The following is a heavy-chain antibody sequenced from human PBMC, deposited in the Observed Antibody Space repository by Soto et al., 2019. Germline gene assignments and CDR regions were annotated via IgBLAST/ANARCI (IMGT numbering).Heavy chain of an antibody. CDR1: GFTFSSYD. D-gene: IGHD7-27*01. V-gene: IGHV3-30*18. Sequence: QVQLVESGGGVVQPGRSLRLSCAASGFTFSSYDMHWVRQAPGKGLEWVAVISYDGSNKYYADSVKGRFTISRGNSKNTVSLQMNSLRAEDTAVYFCAKDLGNYYYYGMDVWGQGTTVTVSS. J-gene: IGHJ6*02. CDR3: AKDLGNYYYYGMDV. CDR2: ISYDGSNK.